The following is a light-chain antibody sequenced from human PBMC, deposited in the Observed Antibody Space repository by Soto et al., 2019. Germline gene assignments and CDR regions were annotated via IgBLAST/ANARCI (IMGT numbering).Light chain of an antibody. Sequence: AIQLTQSPSSLSASVGDRVTITCRASQGISSYLAWYQQKPGKAPKLLIYDASSLESGVPSRFSGSGSGTEFTLTISSLQPDDFATYYCQQYNSYSSITFGQGTRLEIK. CDR1: QGISSY. CDR3: QQYNSYSSIT. V-gene: IGKV1-13*02. J-gene: IGKJ5*01. CDR2: DAS.